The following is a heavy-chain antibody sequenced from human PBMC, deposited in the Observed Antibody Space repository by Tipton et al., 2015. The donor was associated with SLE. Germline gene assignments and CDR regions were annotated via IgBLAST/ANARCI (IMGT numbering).Heavy chain of an antibody. CDR1: GGSISGYY. CDR3: AKDYNHDNADYN. Sequence: LRLSCTVSGGSISGYYWSWIRQRPGKGLEWIGYIYSSGSTYYNPSLRSRVTMSVDRAKNQFSLKLSSVTVADTAVYYCAKDYNHDNADYNWGQGTLVIVSS. J-gene: IGHJ4*02. V-gene: IGHV4-31*02. CDR2: IYSSGST. D-gene: IGHD4-17*01.